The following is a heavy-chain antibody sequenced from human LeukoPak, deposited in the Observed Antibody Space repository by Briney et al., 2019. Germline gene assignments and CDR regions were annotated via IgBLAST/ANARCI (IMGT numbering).Heavy chain of an antibody. V-gene: IGHV3-48*01. D-gene: IGHD3-10*01. J-gene: IGHJ4*02. CDR1: GFTFSDYS. CDR3: ARGRLRGGSFDY. CDR2: ITSSNSNI. Sequence: GGSLRLSCAASGFTFSDYSMDWVRQAPGKGLEWVSYITSSNSNIQYADSVKGRFTISRDNAENSLYLQMNNLRAEDTAVYYCARGRLRGGSFDYWGQGTLVTVSS.